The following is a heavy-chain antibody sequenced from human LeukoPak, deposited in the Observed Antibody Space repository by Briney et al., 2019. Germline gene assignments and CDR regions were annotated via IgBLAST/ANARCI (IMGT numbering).Heavy chain of an antibody. V-gene: IGHV3-23*01. Sequence: GGSLRLSCAASGFTFNSYGMSWVRQAPGKGLEWVSAISGSGGSTYYADSVKGRFTISRDNSKNTLYLQMNSLRAEDTAVYYCAKDLRVVAGYYFDYWGQGTLVTASS. CDR3: AKDLRVVAGYYFDY. D-gene: IGHD2-21*01. CDR1: GFTFNSYG. J-gene: IGHJ4*02. CDR2: ISGSGGST.